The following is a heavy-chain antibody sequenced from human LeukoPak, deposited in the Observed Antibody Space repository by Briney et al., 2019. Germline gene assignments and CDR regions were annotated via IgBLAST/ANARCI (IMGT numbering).Heavy chain of an antibody. CDR3: ARDASGYGYYFDY. CDR1: GGSISSGDYY. D-gene: IGHD5-12*01. V-gene: IGHV4-30-4*01. J-gene: IGHJ4*02. CDR2: IYYSGST. Sequence: SETLSLTCTVSGGSISSGDYYWSWIRQPPGKGLEWIGNIYYSGSTYYNPSLKSRVTISVDTSKNQFSLKLSSVTAADTAVYYCARDASGYGYYFDYWGQGALVTVSS.